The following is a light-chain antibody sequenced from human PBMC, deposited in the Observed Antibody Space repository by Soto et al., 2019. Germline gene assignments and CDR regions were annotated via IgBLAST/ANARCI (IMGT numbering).Light chain of an antibody. V-gene: IGKV1-9*01. Sequence: DIQLTQSPSFLSAFVGDTVTITCRASQAMSTYLAWYQQKPGKVPKLLIRSASTLQSGVPPRFSGGGSGTEFTLTIRTLQPDDSGIYYCQQLNGYQLAFGGGTNVEIK. CDR1: QAMSTY. CDR3: QQLNGYQLA. J-gene: IGKJ4*01. CDR2: SAS.